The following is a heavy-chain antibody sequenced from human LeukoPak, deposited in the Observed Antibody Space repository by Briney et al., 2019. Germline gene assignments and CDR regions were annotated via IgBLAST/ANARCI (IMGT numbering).Heavy chain of an antibody. Sequence: PGGSLRLSCAASGFTFSGYGMHWVRQAPGKGLEWVSVICYDGSFKYYADSVKDRFTISRDNAKNNLYLQMNSRRAEDTAVYYCARDVDPYDPDYYGMYVWGKGATVTVSP. CDR1: GFTFSGYG. D-gene: IGHD1-1*01. J-gene: IGHJ6*01. CDR3: ARDVDPYDPDYYGMYV. V-gene: IGHV3-33*01. CDR2: ICYDGSFK.